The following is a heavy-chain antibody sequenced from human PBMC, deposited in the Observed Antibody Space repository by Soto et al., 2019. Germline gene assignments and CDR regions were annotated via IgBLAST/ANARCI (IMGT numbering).Heavy chain of an antibody. Sequence: QVQLVQSGAEVKKPGASVKVSCKASGYTFTHYYIHWVRQAPGQGLEWMGIIHPNGGSSTYAQKFRAGFHMTRDTSTSTVYMELSSLRSEDSAVYYCATTVNSALAFDYWGQGTLVTVSS. CDR1: GYTFTHYY. D-gene: IGHD5-18*01. V-gene: IGHV1-46*01. J-gene: IGHJ4*02. CDR2: IHPNGGSS. CDR3: ATTVNSALAFDY.